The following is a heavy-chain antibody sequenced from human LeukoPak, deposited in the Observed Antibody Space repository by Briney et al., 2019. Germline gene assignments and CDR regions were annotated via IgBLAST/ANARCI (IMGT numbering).Heavy chain of an antibody. CDR2: FFLKGST. V-gene: IGHV4-38-2*02. Sequence: QSSETLSLTCTVSGYSITSAYYWGWIRQPPGKGLEWIGSFFLKGSTYYDPSLKSRVTISVDTSKNQFSLKLSSVTAADTAVYYCARHRTVTTPFDAFDIWGQGTMVTVSS. CDR1: GYSITSAYY. J-gene: IGHJ3*02. D-gene: IGHD4-17*01. CDR3: ARHRTVTTPFDAFDI.